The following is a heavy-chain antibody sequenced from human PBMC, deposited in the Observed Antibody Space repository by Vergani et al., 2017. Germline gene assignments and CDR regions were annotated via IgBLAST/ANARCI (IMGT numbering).Heavy chain of an antibody. J-gene: IGHJ3*02. CDR1: GGSISSYY. D-gene: IGHD3-22*01. V-gene: IGHV4-4*09. Sequence: QVQLQESGPGLVKPSETLSLTCTVSGGSISSYYWSWTRQPPGKGLEWIGYIYTSGSTNYNPSLKSRVTISLDTSKNQFSLKLSSVTAADTAVYYCARAKYYYDSSGPDAFDIWGQGTMVTVSS. CDR2: IYTSGST. CDR3: ARAKYYYDSSGPDAFDI.